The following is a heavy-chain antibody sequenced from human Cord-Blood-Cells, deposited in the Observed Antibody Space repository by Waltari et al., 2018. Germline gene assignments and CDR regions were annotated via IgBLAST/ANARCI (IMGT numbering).Heavy chain of an antibody. Sequence: QVQLQASGPGLVKPSETLSPPCTAPGGSISTYHWSWIPQPPGKGLEWIGYIYYSGSTNYNPSLKSRVTISVDTSKNQFSLKLSSVTAADTAVYYCARHTSKRWLQFGYWGQGTLVTVSS. CDR2: IYYSGST. V-gene: IGHV4-59*01. D-gene: IGHD5-12*01. J-gene: IGHJ4*02. CDR3: ARHTSKRWLQFGY. CDR1: GGSISTYH.